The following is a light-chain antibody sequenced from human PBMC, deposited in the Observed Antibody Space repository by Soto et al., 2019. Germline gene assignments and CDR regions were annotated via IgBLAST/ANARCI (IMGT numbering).Light chain of an antibody. V-gene: IGKV1-6*02. CDR1: QDIRND. J-gene: IGKJ1*01. Sequence: AIQVTQSPSSLSASVGDRVTITCRASQDIRNDLGWYQQKPGKAPKLLIYAASTLQSGVPSRFSGSGSGTDFILTINSLQPEDSATYYCQQSDSMPSTVGQGTKVDTK. CDR2: AAS. CDR3: QQSDSMPST.